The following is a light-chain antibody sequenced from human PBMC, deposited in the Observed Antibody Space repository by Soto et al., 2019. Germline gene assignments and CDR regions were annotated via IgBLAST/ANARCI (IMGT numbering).Light chain of an antibody. CDR3: SSYTRTSALV. CDR2: EVT. Sequence: QSALTQPASVSGSPGQSITVSCTGTSSDVGGYGSVSWFQQHPGKAPKLMIYEVTNRPSGVSNRFSGSKSGNTAYLTISGLQPEDEADYYCSSYTRTSALVFGSGTKATVL. CDR1: SSDVGGYGS. J-gene: IGLJ1*01. V-gene: IGLV2-14*01.